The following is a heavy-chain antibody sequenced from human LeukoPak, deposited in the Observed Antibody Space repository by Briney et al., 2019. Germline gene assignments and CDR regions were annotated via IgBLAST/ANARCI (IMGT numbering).Heavy chain of an antibody. V-gene: IGHV3-30*18. CDR2: ISYDGSNK. Sequence: GRSLRLSCAASGFTFSSYGMHWVRQAPGKGLEWVAVISYDGSNKYYADSVKGRFTISRDNSKNTLYLQMNSLRAEDTAVYYCAKLLWFGELRGAFDIWGQGTMVTVSS. CDR3: AKLLWFGELRGAFDI. J-gene: IGHJ3*02. CDR1: GFTFSSYG. D-gene: IGHD3-10*01.